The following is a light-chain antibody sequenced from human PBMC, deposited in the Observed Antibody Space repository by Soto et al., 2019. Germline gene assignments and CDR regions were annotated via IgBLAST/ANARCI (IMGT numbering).Light chain of an antibody. Sequence: DIVMTQSPLSLPVTPGEPASISCRSSQSLLHSNGKTYLDWYLQKPGQSPQLLIYLASTRASGVADRFSGSGSGTDFTMKISRVEAEDVGVYYCMQPLHAPQTFGQGTRLEIK. J-gene: IGKJ2*01. V-gene: IGKV2-28*01. CDR3: MQPLHAPQT. CDR1: QSLLHSNGKTY. CDR2: LAS.